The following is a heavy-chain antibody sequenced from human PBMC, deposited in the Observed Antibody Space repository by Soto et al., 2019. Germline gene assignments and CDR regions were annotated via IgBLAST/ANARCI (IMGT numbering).Heavy chain of an antibody. V-gene: IGHV4-34*01. J-gene: IGHJ4*02. CDR3: ARFGRLGELTPGDY. CDR2: INHSGST. Sequence: SETLSLTCAVYGGSFSGYYWRRIRQPPGKGLEWIGEINHSGSTNYNPSLKSRVTISVDTSKNQFSLKLSSVTAADTAVYYCARFGRLGELTPGDYRGQGTLVTVSS. CDR1: GGSFSGYY. D-gene: IGHD3-10*01.